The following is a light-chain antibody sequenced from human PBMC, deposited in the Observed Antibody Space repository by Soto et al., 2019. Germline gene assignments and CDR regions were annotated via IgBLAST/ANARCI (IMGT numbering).Light chain of an antibody. V-gene: IGLV2-14*01. CDR1: SSDVGGFNF. CDR2: EVT. Sequence: QSALTQPASVSGSPGQSITISCTGTSSDVGGFNFVSWFQRHPGKAPKLILYEVTNRPSGISDRFSGSKSGNTASLTISGLQAEDEADYFCSSYMNTTTLVVFGTGTKLTVL. CDR3: SSYMNTTTLVV. J-gene: IGLJ1*01.